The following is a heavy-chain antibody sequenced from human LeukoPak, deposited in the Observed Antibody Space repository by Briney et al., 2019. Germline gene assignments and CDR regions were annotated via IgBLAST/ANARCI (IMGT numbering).Heavy chain of an antibody. CDR2: MNPNSGNT. CDR1: GYTFTSYD. Sequence: ASVKVSCKASGYTFTSYDINWVRQATGQGLEWMGWMNPNSGNTGYAQKFQGRVTMTRNTSISTAYMELSSLRSEDTAVYYCAREHRLLWFGDEPHPNLDYGMDVWGQGTTVTVS. J-gene: IGHJ6*02. V-gene: IGHV1-8*01. D-gene: IGHD3-10*01. CDR3: AREHRLLWFGDEPHPNLDYGMDV.